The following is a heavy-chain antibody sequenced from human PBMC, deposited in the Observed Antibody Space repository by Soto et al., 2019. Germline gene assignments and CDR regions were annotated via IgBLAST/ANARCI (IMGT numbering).Heavy chain of an antibody. V-gene: IGHV3-9*01. CDR3: AKDSGSGSYYSSYFDY. CDR1: GFTFDDYA. CDR2: ISWNSGSI. J-gene: IGHJ4*02. Sequence: GGSLRLSCAASGFTFDDYAMPWVRQAPGKGLEWVSGISWNSGSIGYADSVKGRFTISRDNAKNSLYLQMNSLRAEDTALYYCAKDSGSGSYYSSYFDYWGQGTLVTVSS. D-gene: IGHD3-10*01.